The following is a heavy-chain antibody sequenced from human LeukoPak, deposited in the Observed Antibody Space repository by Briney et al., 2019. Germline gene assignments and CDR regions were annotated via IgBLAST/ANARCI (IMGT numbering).Heavy chain of an antibody. D-gene: IGHD6-19*01. J-gene: IGHJ4*02. CDR3: TTSFMTVAGKVDY. V-gene: IGHV3-15*04. Sequence: GGSLRLSCAASGFTFSNVWMSWVRQAPGKGLEWVGRIESNTDGGTLDYAAPVKGRFTISRDDSKNTLYLQMNSLKTEDTAVYYCTTSFMTVAGKVDYWGQGTLVTVSS. CDR1: GFTFSNVW. CDR2: IESNTDGGTL.